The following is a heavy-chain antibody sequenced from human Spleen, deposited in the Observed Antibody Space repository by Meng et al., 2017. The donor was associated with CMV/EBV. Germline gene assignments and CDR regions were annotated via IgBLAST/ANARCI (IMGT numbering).Heavy chain of an antibody. D-gene: IGHD2-21*01. J-gene: IGHJ4*02. V-gene: IGHV4-30-4*01. CDR2: IHHSGSA. CDR1: CGSMSSGNYY. CDR3: ASFDHIPRRNYFDY. Sequence: VQLPDSGPRLVDPSQPLSLSCTVSCGSMSSGNYYWSWIRQPPGTGLEWIGYIHHSGSAYYNPSLKSRVSISVDTSKNQFSLNLNSMTAADTAVYYCASFDHIPRRNYFDYWGQGTLVTVSS.